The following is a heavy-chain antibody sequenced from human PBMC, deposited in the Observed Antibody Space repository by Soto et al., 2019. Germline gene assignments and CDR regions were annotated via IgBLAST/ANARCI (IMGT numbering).Heavy chain of an antibody. J-gene: IGHJ5*02. D-gene: IGHD3-3*01. Sequence: SETLSLTCTVSGGSISSSSYYWGWIRQPPGKGLEWIGSIYYSGSTYYNPSLKSRVTISVDTSKNQFSLKLSSVTAADTAVYYCARRFSRTFGVAIIEHRWFDPWGQGTLVTVSS. V-gene: IGHV4-39*01. CDR1: GGSISSSSYY. CDR2: IYYSGST. CDR3: ARRFSRTFGVAIIEHRWFDP.